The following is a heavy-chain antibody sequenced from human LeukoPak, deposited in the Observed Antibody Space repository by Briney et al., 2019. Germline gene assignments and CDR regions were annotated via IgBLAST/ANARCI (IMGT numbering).Heavy chain of an antibody. Sequence: GGSLRLSCAASGFTFNIYGMNWVRQAPGKGLEWVSYISSSGSTIYYADSVKGRFTISRDNAKNSLYLQMNSLRAEDTAVYYCARDDTLRDGYNFVRYYYGMDVWGQGTTVTVSS. CDR3: ARDDTLRDGYNFVRYYYGMDV. CDR2: ISSSGSTI. J-gene: IGHJ6*02. CDR1: GFTFNIYG. V-gene: IGHV3-48*04. D-gene: IGHD5-24*01.